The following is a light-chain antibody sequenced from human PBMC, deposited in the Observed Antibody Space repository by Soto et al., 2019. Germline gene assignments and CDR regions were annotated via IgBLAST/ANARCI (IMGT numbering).Light chain of an antibody. CDR1: RSDFGSYNR. V-gene: IGLV2-18*02. CDR3: SSYTSSSTYV. CDR2: EVS. J-gene: IGLJ1*01. Sequence: QSVLTQPPSVTDSPGHSVAISCTGTRSDFGSYNRVSWYQQPPGTAPKLLIYEVSDRPSGVPDRFSGSKSGNTASLTISGLQAEDEADYYCSSYTSSSTYVFGTGTKVTAL.